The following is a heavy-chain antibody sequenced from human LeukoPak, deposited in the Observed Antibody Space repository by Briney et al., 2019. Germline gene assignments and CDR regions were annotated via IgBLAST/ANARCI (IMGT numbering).Heavy chain of an antibody. V-gene: IGHV3-53*01. CDR2: IFRDGST. D-gene: IGHD3-3*01. J-gene: IGHJ4*02. Sequence: GGSLRLSCAVSGFNVRTSYMSWVRQAPGKGLEWVSDIFRDGSTYYGDSVRGRFSISRDNSKNMVYLQMNNLRAEDTAVYFCARDFFDFWSGSWVWGQGTLVTVSS. CDR1: GFNVRTSY. CDR3: ARDFFDFWSGSWV.